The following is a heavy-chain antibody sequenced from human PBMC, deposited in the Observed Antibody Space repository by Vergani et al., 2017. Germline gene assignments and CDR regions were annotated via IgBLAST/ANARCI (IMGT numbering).Heavy chain of an antibody. CDR1: GFTFSSYS. D-gene: IGHD1-26*01. CDR2: ISSSSSYI. V-gene: IGHV3-21*01. Sequence: EVQLLESGGGLVKPGGSLRLSCATSGFTFSSYSMNWVRQAPGKGLEWVSSISSSSSYIYYADSVKGRFTISRDNAKNSLYLQMNSLRAEDTAVYYCARGRSGSYYDYWGQGTLVTVSS. J-gene: IGHJ4*02. CDR3: ARGRSGSYYDY.